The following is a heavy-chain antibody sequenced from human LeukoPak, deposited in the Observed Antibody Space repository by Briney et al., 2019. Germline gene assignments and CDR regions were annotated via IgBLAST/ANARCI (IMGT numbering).Heavy chain of an antibody. CDR1: GYTLTGYH. V-gene: IGHV1-2*02. Sequence: ASVKVSCKASGYTLTGYHVQWVRQAPGQGLEWMGWINSMNGDTNYAQKFQGRVTMTRDTSINTTYMELRSLISDDTAVYYCARGVAAYTHYADSSGYDWGQGTLVLVSS. CDR3: ARGVAAYTHYADSSGYD. D-gene: IGHD3-22*01. J-gene: IGHJ4*02. CDR2: INSMNGDT.